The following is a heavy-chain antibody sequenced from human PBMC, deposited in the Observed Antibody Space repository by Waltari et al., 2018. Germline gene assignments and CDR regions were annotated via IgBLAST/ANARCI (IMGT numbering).Heavy chain of an antibody. V-gene: IGHV3-48*04. Sequence: EVQLVESGGGLVQPGGSLGLSCAASGFTFSSYSISWVRQAPGKGREWISDSSSSSSPIYYADSVRGRFTISRDNAKNSVYLQMNSLRAEDTAVYYCARDPPVMVVGVSFDYWGQGTLVTVSS. J-gene: IGHJ4*02. D-gene: IGHD1-26*01. CDR1: GFTFSSYS. CDR2: SSSSSSPI. CDR3: ARDPPVMVVGVSFDY.